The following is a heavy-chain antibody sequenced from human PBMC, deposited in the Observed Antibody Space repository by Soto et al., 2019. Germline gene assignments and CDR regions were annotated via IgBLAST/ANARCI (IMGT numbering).Heavy chain of an antibody. CDR2: NYYSGIT. V-gene: IGHV4-39*07. D-gene: IGHD6-6*01. Sequence: SETLSLTCTVSGGSISSSNYYWGWIRQPPGKGLEWIGNNYYSGITYYNPSLKSRVTISVDTSKNQFSLKLSSVTAADTAVYYCARGSSIAGLYYGMDVWGQGTTVTVSS. CDR1: GGSISSSNYY. CDR3: ARGSSIAGLYYGMDV. J-gene: IGHJ6*02.